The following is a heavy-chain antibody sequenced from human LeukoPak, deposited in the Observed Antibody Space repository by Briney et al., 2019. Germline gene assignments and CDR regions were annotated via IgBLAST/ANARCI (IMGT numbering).Heavy chain of an antibody. Sequence: GGSLRLSCAASGFTFSSYWMHWVRQAPGKGLVWVSRINSDESSTSYADSVKGRFTISRDNAKDTLYLQMNSLRAEDTAVYYCASYGDYLYYWGQGTLVTVSS. D-gene: IGHD4-17*01. CDR3: ASYGDYLYY. J-gene: IGHJ4*02. V-gene: IGHV3-74*01. CDR2: INSDESST. CDR1: GFTFSSYW.